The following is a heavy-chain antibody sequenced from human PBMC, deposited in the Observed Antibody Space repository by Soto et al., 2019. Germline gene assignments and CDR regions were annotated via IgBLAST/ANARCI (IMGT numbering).Heavy chain of an antibody. J-gene: IGHJ4*02. CDR2: ISGSGGST. D-gene: IGHD3-9*01. V-gene: IGHV3-23*01. CDR3: AKDLIALYYDILTGYSNEPIFYY. CDR1: GFNFSSYA. Sequence: GGSLRLSCAASGFNFSSYAMSWVRQAPGKGLEWVSAISGSGGSTYYADFVKGLFTISRDNSKNTLYLQMNSLRAEDTAVYYCAKDLIALYYDILTGYSNEPIFYYLGQGTLVTVSS.